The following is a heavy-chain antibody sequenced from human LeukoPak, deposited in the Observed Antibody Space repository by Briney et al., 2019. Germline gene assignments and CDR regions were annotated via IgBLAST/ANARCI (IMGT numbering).Heavy chain of an antibody. D-gene: IGHD6-13*01. V-gene: IGHV3-23*01. CDR2: IGTSVSDT. J-gene: IGHJ4*02. CDR3: AKRVAAPGRTYYFDY. CDR1: GFTFSSNA. Sequence: GSLRLSCAASGFTFSSNALSWVRQAPGKGLEWVSVIGTSVSDTYYADSVKGRFTISRDNSKSTVYLQLNSLRAEDTAVYYCAKRVAAPGRTYYFDYWGQGTLVIVSS.